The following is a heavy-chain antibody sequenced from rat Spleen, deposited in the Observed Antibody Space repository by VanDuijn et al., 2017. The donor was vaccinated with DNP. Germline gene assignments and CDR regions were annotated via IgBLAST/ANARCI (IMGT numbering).Heavy chain of an antibody. CDR2: ISSDGRDT. J-gene: IGHJ2*01. Sequence: EVQLVESGGGLVQPGRSLKLSCTVSRITFSDHNMAWVRQAPKKGLEWVATISSDGRDTYYRDSVKGRFTISRDNAKSTLYLQMNSLRSEDTATYYCTRGDYSSYIYFDYWGQGVMVTVSS. D-gene: IGHD1-2*01. CDR3: TRGDYSSYIYFDY. CDR1: RITFSDHN. V-gene: IGHV5-7*01.